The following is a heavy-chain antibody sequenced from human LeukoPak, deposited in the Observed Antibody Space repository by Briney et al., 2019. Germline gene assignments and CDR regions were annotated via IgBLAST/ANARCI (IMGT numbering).Heavy chain of an antibody. D-gene: IGHD3-22*01. CDR3: ARDRGAQFTYYDSSGYYDY. V-gene: IGHV1-8*01. CDR1: GYTFTSYD. J-gene: IGHJ4*02. Sequence: ASVKVSCKASGYTFTSYDINWVRQATGQGLEWMGWMNPNSGNTGYAQKFQGRVTMTRNTSISTAYMELSSLRSEDTAVYYCARDRGAQFTYYDSSGYYDYWGQGTLVTVSS. CDR2: MNPNSGNT.